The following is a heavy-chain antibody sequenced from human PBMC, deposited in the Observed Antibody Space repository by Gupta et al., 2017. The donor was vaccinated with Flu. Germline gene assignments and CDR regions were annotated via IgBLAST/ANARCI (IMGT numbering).Heavy chain of an antibody. CDR3: ARDLVTDPGAFDI. D-gene: IGHD3-10*01. CDR2: IWYDGSNK. V-gene: IGHV3-33*01. Sequence: RQAPGKGLEWVAVIWYDGSNKYYADSVKGRFTISRDNSKNTLYLQMNSLRAEDTAVYYCARDLVTDPGAFDIWGQGTMVTVSS. J-gene: IGHJ3*02.